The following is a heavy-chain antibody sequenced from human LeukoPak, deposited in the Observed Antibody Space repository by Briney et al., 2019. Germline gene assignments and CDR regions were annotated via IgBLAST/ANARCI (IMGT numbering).Heavy chain of an antibody. J-gene: IGHJ4*02. CDR2: INHSGST. Sequence: PSETLSLTCAVYGGSFSGYYWSWIRQPPGKGLEWIGEINHSGSTYYNPSLKSRVTISVDTSKNQFSLKLSSVTAADTAVYYCARLGFGELLYDDYWGQGTLVTVSS. CDR1: GGSFSGYY. CDR3: ARLGFGELLYDDY. V-gene: IGHV4-34*01. D-gene: IGHD3-10*01.